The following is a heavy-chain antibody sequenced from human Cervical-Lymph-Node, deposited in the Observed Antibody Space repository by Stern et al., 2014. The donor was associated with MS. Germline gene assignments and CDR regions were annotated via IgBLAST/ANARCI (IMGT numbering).Heavy chain of an antibody. D-gene: IGHD3-3*01. V-gene: IGHV1-24*01. Sequence: QVQLVQSGAEVKKPGASVKVSCKGSGYTLTELSMHWVRQAPGKGLEWVGGFDPDGGENNYAQKIQGRVTMTEDTSTRTTYSELSSLRSEDTAVYYWATLRFLVSYYGMDVWGQGTTVTVSS. CDR1: GYTLTELS. CDR3: ATLRFLVSYYGMDV. CDR2: FDPDGGEN. J-gene: IGHJ6*02.